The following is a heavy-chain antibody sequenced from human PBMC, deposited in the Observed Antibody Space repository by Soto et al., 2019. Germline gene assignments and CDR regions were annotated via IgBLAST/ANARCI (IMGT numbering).Heavy chain of an antibody. D-gene: IGHD3-10*01. V-gene: IGHV1-18*01. J-gene: IGHJ4*02. Sequence: ASVKVSCKVSGYAFRHYGITWVRQAPGQGLEWMGWIGPYNGKTNYAQKLQDRVTMTTDTSTGTAYMELRSLRSDDTAVYFCVRDLDGSGSYYTNYWGQGTLVTVSS. CDR1: GYAFRHYG. CDR2: IGPYNGKT. CDR3: VRDLDGSGSYYTNY.